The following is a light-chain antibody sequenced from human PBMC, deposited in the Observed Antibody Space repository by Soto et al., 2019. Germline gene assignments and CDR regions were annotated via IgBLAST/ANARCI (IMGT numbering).Light chain of an antibody. CDR3: QQYDSYSWT. CDR2: KAS. J-gene: IGKJ1*01. V-gene: IGKV1-5*03. CDR1: QIINSW. Sequence: DIQITQSPSTLSASVGDRVTITCRASQIINSWLAWFQQKPGKAPKLLIYKASSLESGVPSRFSGSGSGTEFTLTISSLQPDDFATYYCQQYDSYSWTFGQGTKVDIK.